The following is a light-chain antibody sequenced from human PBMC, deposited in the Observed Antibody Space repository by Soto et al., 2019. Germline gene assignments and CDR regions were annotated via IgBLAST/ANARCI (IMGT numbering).Light chain of an antibody. CDR2: SAS. CDR3: QQYDSWPFA. V-gene: IGKV3-15*01. J-gene: IGKJ3*01. CDR1: QSVTTN. Sequence: EMVITQSPATLSLSPGERATLSCRASQSVTTNVTWYQQKTGQYPRLLIYSASTKATGIPVTFSGTGSGTKFSFSISSLQSEDFAAYYCQQYDSWPFAFGHGTKVDIK.